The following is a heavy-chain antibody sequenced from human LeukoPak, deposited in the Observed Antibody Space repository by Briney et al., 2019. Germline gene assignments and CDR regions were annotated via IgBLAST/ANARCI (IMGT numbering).Heavy chain of an antibody. CDR1: GLTFSSYA. D-gene: IGHD5-18*01. V-gene: IGHV3-30-3*01. J-gene: IGHJ4*02. CDR2: ISYDGSNK. Sequence: PGGSLRLSCAASGLTFSSYAMHWVRQAPGKGLEWVAVISYDGSNKYYADSVKGRFTISRDNSKDTLYLQMNSLRAEDTAVYYCARDTAMAFDYWGQGTLVTVSS. CDR3: ARDTAMAFDY.